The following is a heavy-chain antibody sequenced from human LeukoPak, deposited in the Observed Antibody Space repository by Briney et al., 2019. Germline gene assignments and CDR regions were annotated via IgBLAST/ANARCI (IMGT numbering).Heavy chain of an antibody. CDR3: AKDRCSNGIGCLYYYMDV. CDR2: ISGSGGST. CDR1: GFTFSSYG. D-gene: IGHD2-8*01. V-gene: IGHV3-23*01. J-gene: IGHJ6*03. Sequence: GGSLRLSCAASGFTFSSYGMSWVRQAPGKGLEWVSAISGSGGSTYYADSVKGRFTISRDNSKNTLYLQTNSLRAEDTAVYYCAKDRCSNGIGCLYYYMDVWGKGTTVTISS.